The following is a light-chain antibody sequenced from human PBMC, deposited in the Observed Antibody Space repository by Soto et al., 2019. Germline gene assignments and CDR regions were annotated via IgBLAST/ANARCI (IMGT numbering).Light chain of an antibody. J-gene: IGKJ4*01. CDR1: QSIRNY. CDR2: AAS. CDR3: QQSYSTPT. V-gene: IGKV1-39*01. Sequence: DIQMTQSPSSLSASVGDRVTITCRASQSIRNYLNWYQQKPGQAPNLLIYAASSLHSGVPSRFSGSGSGTDFTLTISSLQPEDFATYYCQQSYSTPTFGGGTKVEIK.